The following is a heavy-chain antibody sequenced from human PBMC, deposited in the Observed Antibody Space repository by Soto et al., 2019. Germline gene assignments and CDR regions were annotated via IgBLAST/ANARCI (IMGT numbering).Heavy chain of an antibody. J-gene: IGHJ4*02. V-gene: IGHV4-31*03. Sequence: PPETLSLTCTVSGGSISSGGYYWSWIRQHPGKGLEWIGYIYYSGSTYYNPSLKSRITISVDTSKNQFSLKLSSVTAADTAVYYCARGAVTYYFDYWGQGTLVTVSS. CDR2: IYYSGST. D-gene: IGHD4-17*01. CDR1: GGSISSGGYY. CDR3: ARGAVTYYFDY.